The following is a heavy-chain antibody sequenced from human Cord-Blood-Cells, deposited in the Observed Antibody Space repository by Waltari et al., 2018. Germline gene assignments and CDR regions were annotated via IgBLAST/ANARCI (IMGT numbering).Heavy chain of an antibody. Sequence: QVQLQESGPALVKPSQTLPPPCPVSGGSLSSGDYYWSWLRLPPGTGLEWIGYIYYSGSTYYNPSLKSRVTISVDTSKNQFSLKLSSVTAADTAVYYCARGGLGYCSSTSCYDAFDIWGQGTMVTVSS. CDR3: ARGGLGYCSSTSCYDAFDI. D-gene: IGHD2-2*01. CDR1: GGSLSSGDYY. CDR2: IYYSGST. J-gene: IGHJ3*02. V-gene: IGHV4-30-4*01.